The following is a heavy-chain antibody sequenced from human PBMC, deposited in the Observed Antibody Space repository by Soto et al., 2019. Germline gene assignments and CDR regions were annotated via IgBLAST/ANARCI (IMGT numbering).Heavy chain of an antibody. D-gene: IGHD6-13*01. V-gene: IGHV1-69*01. CDR2: IIPYYNTL. J-gene: IGHJ4*02. Sequence: QAQVVQSGAEVRKPGSSVKLSCKASEGTFNSYAIAWVRQAPGQGLEWMGGIIPYYNTLNYAQKFQDRVTITADDSTNTVYMELSSLRSDDTSVYFCASGASRWYPYFFDAGAQGTLVTVSS. CDR3: ASGASRWYPYFFDA. CDR1: EGTFNSYA.